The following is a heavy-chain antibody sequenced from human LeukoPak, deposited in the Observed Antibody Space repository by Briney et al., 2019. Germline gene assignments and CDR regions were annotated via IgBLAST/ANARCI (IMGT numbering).Heavy chain of an antibody. J-gene: IGHJ1*01. CDR1: GFTFSSYG. V-gene: IGHV3-33*06. Sequence: HPGRSLRLSCAASGFTFSSYGMHWVRQAPGKGLEWVAVIRYDGRNKYYADSVKGRFSISRDNSKNTLYLQMNSLRAEDTAVYYCAKEYEAYCGGDCYSHFQDWGQGTLVTVSS. D-gene: IGHD2-21*02. CDR3: AKEYEAYCGGDCYSHFQD. CDR2: IRYDGRNK.